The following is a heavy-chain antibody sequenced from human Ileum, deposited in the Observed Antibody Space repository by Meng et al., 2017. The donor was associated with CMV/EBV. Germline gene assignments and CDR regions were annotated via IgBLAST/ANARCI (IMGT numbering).Heavy chain of an antibody. V-gene: IGHV3-53*01. CDR1: GFAVRSIY. J-gene: IGHJ4*02. D-gene: IGHD3-10*01. CDR2: IYSNGNT. Sequence: EQCGWGRCQPGRARRLTCAASGFAVRSIYISWDPQAPGKGLGCVSVIYSNGNTYYADSVKGRFTISRDNSKNTLYLQMNSLRAEDTAVYYCAREGTGNFDYWGQGTLVTVSS. CDR3: AREGTGNFDY.